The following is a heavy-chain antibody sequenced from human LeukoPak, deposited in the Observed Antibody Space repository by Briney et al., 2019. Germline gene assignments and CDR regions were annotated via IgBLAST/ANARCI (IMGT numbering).Heavy chain of an antibody. Sequence: VASVKVSCKASGGTFSSYAISWVRQAPGQGLEWMGGIIPMFGTANYAQKFQGRVTITADESTSTAYMELSSLKSEDTAVYYCARGLKGYYGSGSYWGYYYGMDVWGKGTTVTVSS. CDR2: IIPMFGTA. D-gene: IGHD3-10*01. CDR3: ARGLKGYYGSGSYWGYYYGMDV. J-gene: IGHJ6*04. V-gene: IGHV1-69*13. CDR1: GGTFSSYA.